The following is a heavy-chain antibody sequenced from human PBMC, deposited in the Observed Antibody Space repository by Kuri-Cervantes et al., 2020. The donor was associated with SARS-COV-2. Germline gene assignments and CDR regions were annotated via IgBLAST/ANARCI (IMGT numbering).Heavy chain of an antibody. CDR2: IYSGGST. Sequence: GESLKISCAASGFTVSSNYMTWVRQAPGKGLEWVSVIYSGGSTYYADSVKGRFTISRDNSKNALYLQMNSLRVEDTALYFCVKDGWNLGDYFDFWGQGTLVTVSS. J-gene: IGHJ4*02. D-gene: IGHD1-1*01. CDR1: GFTVSSNY. V-gene: IGHV3-53*05. CDR3: VKDGWNLGDYFDF.